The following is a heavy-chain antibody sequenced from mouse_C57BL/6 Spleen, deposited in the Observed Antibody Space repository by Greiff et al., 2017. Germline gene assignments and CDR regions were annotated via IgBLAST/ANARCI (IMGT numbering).Heavy chain of an antibody. Sequence: VQLQQSGAELVRPGASVKLSCTASGFNIKDDYMHWVKQRPEQGLEWIGWIDPENGDTEYATKFQGNATITADTSSNTAYRQLTSLSSEDTAVYYCTSNYYDYWGQGTTLTVSS. CDR2: IDPENGDT. CDR1: GFNIKDDY. V-gene: IGHV14-4*01. J-gene: IGHJ2*01. CDR3: TSNYYDY.